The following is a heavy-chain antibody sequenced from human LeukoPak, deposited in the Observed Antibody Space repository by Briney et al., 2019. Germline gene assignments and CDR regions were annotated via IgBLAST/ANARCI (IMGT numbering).Heavy chain of an antibody. CDR1: GFTFSYYY. CDR3: ARDPVSIVRGVNY. CDR2: IRSNCSTI. D-gene: IGHD3-10*01. Sequence: GALLRLCCGSSGFTFSYYYMRWIRQAPGRVEEMVSYIRSNCSTIYYADSEKDRITISRDNAKNSLYMQMCSLRAEDTAVYYCARDPVSIVRGVNYWGQGTLVTVSS. V-gene: IGHV3-11*01. J-gene: IGHJ4*02.